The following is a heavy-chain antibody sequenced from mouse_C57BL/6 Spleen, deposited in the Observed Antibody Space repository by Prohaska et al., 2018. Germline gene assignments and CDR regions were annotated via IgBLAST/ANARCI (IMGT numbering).Heavy chain of an antibody. CDR3: AREAYGGYAMDY. J-gene: IGHJ4*01. V-gene: IGHV1-19*01. D-gene: IGHD6-5*01. CDR2: INPYNGGT. Sequence: VKQSHGKSLEWIGVINPYNGGTSYNQKFKGKATLTVDKSSSTAYMELNSLTSEDSAVYYCAREAYGGYAMDYWGQGTSVTVSS.